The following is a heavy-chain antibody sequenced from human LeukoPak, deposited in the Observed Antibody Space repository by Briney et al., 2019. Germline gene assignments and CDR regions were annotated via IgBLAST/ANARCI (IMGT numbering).Heavy chain of an antibody. J-gene: IGHJ3*02. V-gene: IGHV3-11*06. Sequence: PGGSLRLSCATSGFSFSDNYMSWIRQAPGKGLQWLSYISGDGYDINYADSVKGRFTVARDNAKNSLYLQMNSLRAEDTAVYYCARDSLARYSSGLAFDIWGQGTMVTVSS. CDR1: GFSFSDNY. D-gene: IGHD5-18*01. CDR3: ARDSLARYSSGLAFDI. CDR2: ISGDGYDI.